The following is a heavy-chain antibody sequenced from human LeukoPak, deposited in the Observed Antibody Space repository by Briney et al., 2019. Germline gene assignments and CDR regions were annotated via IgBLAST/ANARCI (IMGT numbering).Heavy chain of an antibody. V-gene: IGHV3-53*01. Sequence: GGSLRLSCAASGFTFSSNYMSWVRQAPGKGLEWVSVIYSGGSTYYADSVKGRFTISRDNAKNSLFLQMSSLRAEDTAVYYCAKRGAEVGQTVAPGDYWGQGTLVTVSS. CDR1: GFTFSSNY. J-gene: IGHJ4*02. D-gene: IGHD1-26*01. CDR3: AKRGAEVGQTVAPGDY. CDR2: IYSGGST.